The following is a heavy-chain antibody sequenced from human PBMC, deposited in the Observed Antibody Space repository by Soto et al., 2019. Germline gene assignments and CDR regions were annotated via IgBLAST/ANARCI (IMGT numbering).Heavy chain of an antibody. CDR3: ARGSLWFGEHSGRDV. J-gene: IGHJ6*02. V-gene: IGHV1-8*01. CDR1: GYTFSSYD. D-gene: IGHD3-10*01. CDR2: MNPNNGNT. Sequence: QVQLVQSGAEVKKPGASVKVSCKAPGYTFSSYDLNWVRQATGQGLEWMGWMNPNNGNTGYAEKFQGRVTMTRNTSISTAYMELSSLRSEDTAVYSCARGSLWFGEHSGRDVWGHGTTVTVSS.